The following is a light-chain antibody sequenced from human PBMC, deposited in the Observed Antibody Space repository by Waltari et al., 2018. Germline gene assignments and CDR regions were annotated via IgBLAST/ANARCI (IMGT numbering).Light chain of an antibody. V-gene: IGLV2-23*01. CDR3: CSYAGSSTPVI. Sequence: QSALTQPASVSGSPGQSITISCTGTSSDVGSYNLVSWYHQHPGKAPKLMIYEGSKRPSGVSNRFSGSKSGNTASLTISGLQAEDEADYYCCSYAGSSTPVIFGGGTKLTVL. CDR1: SSDVGSYNL. CDR2: EGS. J-gene: IGLJ2*01.